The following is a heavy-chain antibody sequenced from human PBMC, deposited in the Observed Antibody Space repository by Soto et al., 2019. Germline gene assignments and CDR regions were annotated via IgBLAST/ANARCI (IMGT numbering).Heavy chain of an antibody. J-gene: IGHJ4*02. V-gene: IGHV3-48*02. CDR2: ISSSSSTI. D-gene: IGHD2-2*01. Sequence: EVQLVESGGGLVQPGGSLRLSCAASGFTFSSYSMNWVRQAPGKGLEWVSYISSSSSTIYYADSVKGRFTISRDNAKNSLYLQMNSLRDEDTAVYYGARVRGYCSSSSCYGSAEDDYWGQGTLVTVSS. CDR1: GFTFSSYS. CDR3: ARVRGYCSSSSCYGSAEDDY.